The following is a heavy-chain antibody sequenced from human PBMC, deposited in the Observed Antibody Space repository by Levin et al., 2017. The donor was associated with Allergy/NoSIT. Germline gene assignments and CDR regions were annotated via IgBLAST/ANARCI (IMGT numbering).Heavy chain of an antibody. CDR2: IYYSGNI. Sequence: SETLSLTCTVSGGSLSSGAYYWSWVRQPPGKGLEWIGYIYYSGNIYYNPSLKSRITISLDTSKNQFSLRLSSVTDADTAVYYCARIHADTATVTLLPEAFDMWGLGTLVTVSS. V-gene: IGHV4-30-4*01. CDR3: ARIHADTATVTLLPEAFDM. J-gene: IGHJ3*02. D-gene: IGHD5-18*01. CDR1: GGSLSSGAYY.